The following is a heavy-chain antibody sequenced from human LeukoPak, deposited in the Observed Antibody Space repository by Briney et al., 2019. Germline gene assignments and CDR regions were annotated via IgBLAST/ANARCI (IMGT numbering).Heavy chain of an antibody. CDR1: GFTFSSYG. D-gene: IGHD3-3*01. Sequence: PGGSLRLSCAASGFTFSSYGMHWVRQAPGKGLEWVAFIRYDGSNNYYADSVKGRFTISRDNAKNSLYLQMNTLRPEDTAVYYCARERQNKDFWSGGDYWGQGTLVTVSS. J-gene: IGHJ4*02. CDR3: ARERQNKDFWSGGDY. CDR2: IRYDGSNN. V-gene: IGHV3-30*02.